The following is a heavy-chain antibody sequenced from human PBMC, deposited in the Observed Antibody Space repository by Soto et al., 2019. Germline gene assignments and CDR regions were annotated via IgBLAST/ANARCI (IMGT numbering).Heavy chain of an antibody. D-gene: IGHD3-10*01. CDR3: ASSMVRGANTYFDY. CDR1: GYTFTGYY. Sequence: ASVKVSCKASGYTFTGYYMHWVRQAPGQGLEWMGWINPNSGGTNYAQKFQGRVTMTRDTSISTAYMELSRLRSDDTAVYYCASSMVRGANTYFDYWGQGTLVTVSS. V-gene: IGHV1-2*02. CDR2: INPNSGGT. J-gene: IGHJ4*02.